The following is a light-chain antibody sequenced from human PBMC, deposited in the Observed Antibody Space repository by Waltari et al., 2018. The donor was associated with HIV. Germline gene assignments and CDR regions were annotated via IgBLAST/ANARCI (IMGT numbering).Light chain of an antibody. J-gene: IGKJ1*01. CDR3: QQSFTTLTWT. CDR1: QSISLY. CDR2: GAS. V-gene: IGKV1-39*01. Sequence: DIQMTQSPSSLSVSVGDIVTITCRASQSISLYVNWYQQKPGKAPKLLIYGASSLQSGVPSRFRGSGSGTLFTLTISRLQPEDFATYYCQQSFTTLTWTFGKGTKVETK.